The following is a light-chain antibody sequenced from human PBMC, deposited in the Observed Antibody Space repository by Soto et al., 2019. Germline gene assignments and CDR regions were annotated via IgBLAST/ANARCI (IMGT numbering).Light chain of an antibody. V-gene: IGKV4-1*01. CDR1: QSVLYSSNNKNY. CDR3: QQTYSRVRT. J-gene: IGKJ1*01. Sequence: DIVMTQSPDSLAVSLGERATIDCKSSQSVLYSSNNKNYLAWYQQKPGKAPKLLIYAASNLQGGVTSRFSGSGSGTDFTLTISSLQPEDSATYYCQQTYSRVRTFGQGTKVDIK. CDR2: AAS.